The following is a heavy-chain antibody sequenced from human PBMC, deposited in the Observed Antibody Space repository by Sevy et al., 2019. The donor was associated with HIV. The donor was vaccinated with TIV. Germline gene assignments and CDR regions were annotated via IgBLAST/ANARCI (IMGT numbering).Heavy chain of an antibody. CDR2: IYSGGST. CDR3: ARDLSPYGSGSYYYYYMDV. V-gene: IGHV3-66*02. D-gene: IGHD3-10*01. CDR1: GFTVSSNY. Sequence: GGSLRLSCAASGFTVSSNYMSWVRQAPGKGLEWVSVIYSGGSTYYADSVKGRFTISRDNSKNTLYLQMNSLRAEDTAVYYCARDLSPYGSGSYYYYYMDVWGKGTTVTVSS. J-gene: IGHJ6*03.